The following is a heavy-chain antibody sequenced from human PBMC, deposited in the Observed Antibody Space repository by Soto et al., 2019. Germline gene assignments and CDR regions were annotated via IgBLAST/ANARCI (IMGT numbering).Heavy chain of an antibody. D-gene: IGHD5-18*01. CDR3: ARGTWIQLWRPYFDY. CDR2: IYYSGST. Sequence: SETLSLTCTVSGGSISSGDYYWSWIRQPPGKGLEWIGYIYYSGSTYYNPSLKSRVTISVDTSKNQFSLKLSSVTAADTAVYYCARGTWIQLWRPYFDYWGQGTLVTVSS. J-gene: IGHJ4*02. CDR1: GGSISSGDYY. V-gene: IGHV4-30-4*01.